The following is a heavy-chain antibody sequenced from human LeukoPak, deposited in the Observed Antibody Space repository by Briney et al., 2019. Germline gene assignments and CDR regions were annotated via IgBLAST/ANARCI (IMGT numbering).Heavy chain of an antibody. CDR2: SSPYKENT. V-gene: IGHV1-18*04. Sequence: ASVQVSCKTSGYTFTTYGISWVLQAPGQGREWRRGSSPYKENTDCAQKFQGRVSVTTDTSTSTAYMELRSLRSADTAVYYCARDYPGIAVAPGYWGQGTLVTVSS. CDR3: ARDYPGIAVAPGY. CDR1: GYTFTTYG. J-gene: IGHJ4*02. D-gene: IGHD6-19*01.